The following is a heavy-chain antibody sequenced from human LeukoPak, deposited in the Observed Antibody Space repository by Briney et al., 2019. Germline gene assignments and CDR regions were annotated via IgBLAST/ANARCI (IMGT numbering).Heavy chain of an antibody. Sequence: ASVKVSCKASGYTFTDYYMHWVRQAPGQGLEWMGCINLYSGGAHYAQKFQDWLSMTRDTSINTAYMELSSLRSNDTAVYYCAREILGPRKGWRNYLRKEGWGQRTTVTVSS. CDR3: AREILGPRKGWRNYLRKEG. CDR2: INLYSGGA. CDR1: GYTFTDYY. D-gene: IGHD3-16*01. V-gene: IGHV1-2*04. J-gene: IGHJ6*01.